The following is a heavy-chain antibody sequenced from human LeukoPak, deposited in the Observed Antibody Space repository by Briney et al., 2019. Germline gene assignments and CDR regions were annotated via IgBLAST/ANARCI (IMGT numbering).Heavy chain of an antibody. V-gene: IGHV4-4*07. CDR1: GGSISSYY. CDR3: AREREITGTIEVRFDP. CDR2: IYTSGST. J-gene: IGHJ5*02. D-gene: IGHD1-7*01. Sequence: SETLSLTCTVSGGSISSYYWSWIRQPAGKGLEWIGRIYTSGSTNYNPSLKSRVTMSVDTSKNQFSLKLSSVTAADTAVYYCAREREITGTIEVRFDPWGQGTLVTVSS.